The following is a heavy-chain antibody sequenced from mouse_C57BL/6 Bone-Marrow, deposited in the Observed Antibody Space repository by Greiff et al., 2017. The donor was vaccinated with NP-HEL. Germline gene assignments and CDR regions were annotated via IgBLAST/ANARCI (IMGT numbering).Heavy chain of an antibody. CDR1: GFSLTSYG. CDR2: IWRGGST. Sequence: VNLVESGPGLVQPSQSLSITCTVSGFSLTSYGVHWVRQSPGKGLEWLGVIWRGGSTDYNAAFMSRLSITKDNSKSQVFFKMNSLQADDTAIYYCAKKHYYGSSYGYFDVWGTGTTVTVSS. V-gene: IGHV2-5*01. J-gene: IGHJ1*03. CDR3: AKKHYYGSSYGYFDV. D-gene: IGHD1-1*01.